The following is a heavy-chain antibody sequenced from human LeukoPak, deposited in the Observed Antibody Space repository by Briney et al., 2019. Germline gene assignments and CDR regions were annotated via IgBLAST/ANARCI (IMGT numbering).Heavy chain of an antibody. CDR1: GGSFSGYY. D-gene: IGHD4-17*01. CDR3: ARVPTVTFFDH. Sequence: PSETLSLTCAVYGGSFSGYYWSWIRQPPGKGLEWIGEINHSGSTNYNPSLKSRVTISVDTSKNQFSLKLSSVTAADTAVYYCARVPTVTFFDHWAREPWSPSPQ. CDR2: INHSGST. J-gene: IGHJ4*02. V-gene: IGHV4-34*01.